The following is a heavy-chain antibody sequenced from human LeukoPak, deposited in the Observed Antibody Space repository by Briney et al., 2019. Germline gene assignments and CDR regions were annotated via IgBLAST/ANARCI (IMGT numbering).Heavy chain of an antibody. CDR3: AKDTAAGTVYFDY. Sequence: GGSLRLSCAASGFTFSSYAMSWVRQAPGKGLEWVTAISGSGGSTYYADSVKGRFTISRDNSKNTLYLQMNSLRAEDTAVYYCAKDTAAGTVYFDYWGQGTLVTVSS. J-gene: IGHJ4*02. CDR1: GFTFSSYA. CDR2: ISGSGGST. D-gene: IGHD6-13*01. V-gene: IGHV3-23*01.